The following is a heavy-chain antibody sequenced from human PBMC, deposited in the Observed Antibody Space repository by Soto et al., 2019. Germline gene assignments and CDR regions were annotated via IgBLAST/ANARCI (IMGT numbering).Heavy chain of an antibody. D-gene: IGHD2-2*01. V-gene: IGHV3-21*06. Sequence: KPGGSLRLSCVASGFTFNSYSMNWVRQAPGKGLEWVSAISGSSDYIYYEDSVKGRFTISRDNAKNSLYLQMNSLRTEDTALYYCARDHRFCSGTSCRPYYYYFGMDVWGQGTTVTVSS. CDR3: ARDHRFCSGTSCRPYYYYFGMDV. CDR1: GFTFNSYS. CDR2: ISGSSDYI. J-gene: IGHJ6*02.